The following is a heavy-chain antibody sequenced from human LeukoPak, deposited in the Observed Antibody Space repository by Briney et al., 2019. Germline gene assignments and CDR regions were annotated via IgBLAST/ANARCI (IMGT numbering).Heavy chain of an antibody. J-gene: IGHJ6*02. Sequence: GASVKVSCKASGYTFTGYYMHWVRQAPGQGLEWMGWMNPNTGNAGYAQKFQGRVTMTRDTSISTAYMELSSLRSEDTAMYYCARNRYPYGLDVWGQGTTVTVSS. CDR3: ARNRYPYGLDV. V-gene: IGHV1-8*02. CDR2: MNPNTGNA. D-gene: IGHD3-9*01. CDR1: GYTFTGYY.